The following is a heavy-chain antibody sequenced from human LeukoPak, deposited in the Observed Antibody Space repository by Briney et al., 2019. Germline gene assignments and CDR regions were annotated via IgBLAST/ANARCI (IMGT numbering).Heavy chain of an antibody. CDR3: ARCDYGSGSYYYYYYGTDV. CDR1: GFTFSSYW. J-gene: IGHJ6*02. Sequence: GGSLRLSCAASGFTFSSYWMSWVRQAPRKGLEWVANIKQDGSEKYYVDSVKGRFTISRDNAKNSLYLQMNSLRAEDTAVYYCARCDYGSGSYYYYYYGTDVWGQGTTVTVSS. D-gene: IGHD3-10*01. CDR2: IKQDGSEK. V-gene: IGHV3-7*01.